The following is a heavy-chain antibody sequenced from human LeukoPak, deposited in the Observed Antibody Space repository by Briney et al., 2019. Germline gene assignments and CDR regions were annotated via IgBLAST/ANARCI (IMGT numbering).Heavy chain of an antibody. CDR1: GGSISSYF. CDR3: ARTPLGYCSGGSCYSVEFDY. V-gene: IGHV4-59*06. D-gene: IGHD2-15*01. CDR2: IYYSGST. Sequence: SETLSLTCTVSGGSISSYFWSWIRQHPGKGLEWIGYIYYSGSTYYNPSLKSRVTISVDTSKNQFSLKLSSVTAADTAVYYCARTPLGYCSGGSCYSVEFDYWGQGTLVTVSS. J-gene: IGHJ4*02.